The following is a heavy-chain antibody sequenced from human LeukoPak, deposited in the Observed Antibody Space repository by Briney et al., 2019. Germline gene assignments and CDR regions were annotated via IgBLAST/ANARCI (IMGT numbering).Heavy chain of an antibody. D-gene: IGHD3-16*02. V-gene: IGHV4-31*03. CDR2: IYYSGST. Sequence: SETLSLTCTVSGGSISSGGYYWSWIRQHPGKGLEWIGYIYYSGSTYYNPSLKSRVTISVDTSKNQFSLKLSSVTAADTAVYYCAREGHDYVWGSYRYTGLFDYWGQGTLVTDSS. CDR1: GGSISSGGYY. J-gene: IGHJ4*02. CDR3: AREGHDYVWGSYRYTGLFDY.